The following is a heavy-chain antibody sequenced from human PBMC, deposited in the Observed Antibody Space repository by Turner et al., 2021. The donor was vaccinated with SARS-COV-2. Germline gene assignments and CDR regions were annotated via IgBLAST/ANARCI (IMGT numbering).Heavy chain of an antibody. CDR3: AGEVVVLTTTHYGMDV. CDR1: GGSISSSSYY. Sequence: QLQLKESGPGLVKPSETLSLTCTVSGGSISSSSYYWGWIRQPPGKGLEWIGSIYYSGSTYYNPSLKSRVTISVDTSKNQFSLKLSSVTAADTAVYYCAGEVVVLTTTHYGMDVWGQGTTVTVS. D-gene: IGHD1-26*01. CDR2: IYYSGST. J-gene: IGHJ6*02. V-gene: IGHV4-39*01.